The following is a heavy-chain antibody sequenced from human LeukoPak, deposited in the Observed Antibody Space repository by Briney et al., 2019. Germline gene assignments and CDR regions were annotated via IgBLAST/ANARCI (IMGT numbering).Heavy chain of an antibody. D-gene: IGHD3-22*01. V-gene: IGHV4-61*02. Sequence: SETLSLTCTVSGDSISSGDYYWSWIRQPAGKGLEWIGRISSSGSTNYNPSLKSRVTISVDTSKNQFSLKLSSVTAADTAVYSCARGPYSYDSSGAFDIWGQGTMVTVSS. CDR1: GDSISSGDYY. J-gene: IGHJ3*02. CDR2: ISSSGST. CDR3: ARGPYSYDSSGAFDI.